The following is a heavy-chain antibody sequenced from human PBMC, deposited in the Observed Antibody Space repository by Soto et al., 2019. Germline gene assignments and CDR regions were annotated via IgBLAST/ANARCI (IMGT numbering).Heavy chain of an antibody. CDR3: AREMMGILGAFDI. Sequence: GGSLRLSCAASGFTFSSYAMHWVRQAPGKGLEWVAVISYDGSNKYYADSVKGRFTISRDNSKNTLYLQMNSLRAEDTAVYYFAREMMGILGAFDIWGQGTMVTVSS. V-gene: IGHV3-30*04. CDR1: GFTFSSYA. J-gene: IGHJ3*02. CDR2: ISYDGSNK. D-gene: IGHD3-3*01.